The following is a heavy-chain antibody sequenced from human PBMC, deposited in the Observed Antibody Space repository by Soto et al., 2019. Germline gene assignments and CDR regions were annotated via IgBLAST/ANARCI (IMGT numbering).Heavy chain of an antibody. CDR2: IYYSGST. D-gene: IGHD3-3*01. Sequence: SETLSLTCTVSGGSISSYYWSWIRQPPGKGLEWIGYIYYSGSTNYNPSLKSRVTISVDTSKNQLSLKLSSVTAADTAVYYCARLPLLRISGRADYYYMDVWGKGTTVTVSS. J-gene: IGHJ6*03. CDR1: GGSISSYY. V-gene: IGHV4-59*08. CDR3: ARLPLLRISGRADYYYMDV.